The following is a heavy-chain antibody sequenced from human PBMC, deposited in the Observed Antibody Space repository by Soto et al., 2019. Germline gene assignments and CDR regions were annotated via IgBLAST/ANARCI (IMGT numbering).Heavy chain of an antibody. CDR1: GFTFSSYA. D-gene: IGHD3-3*01. V-gene: IGHV3-23*01. CDR2: ISGSGGST. J-gene: IGHJ4*02. Sequence: GGSLRLSCAASGFTFSSYAMSWVRQAPGKELEWVSAISGSGGSTYYADSVKGRFTISRDNSKNTLYLQMNSLRAEDTAVYYCAKVNRDFWSGYPSYYFDYWGQGTLVTVSS. CDR3: AKVNRDFWSGYPSYYFDY.